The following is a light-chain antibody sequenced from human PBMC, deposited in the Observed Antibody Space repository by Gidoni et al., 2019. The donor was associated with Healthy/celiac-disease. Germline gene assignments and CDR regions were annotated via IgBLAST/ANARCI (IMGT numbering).Light chain of an antibody. CDR1: QSVSSY. CDR3: QQRSNWPPT. V-gene: IGKV3-11*01. J-gene: IGKJ1*01. CDR2: DAS. Sequence: EIVFTQSPATLSLSPGERATLSCRASQSVSSYLAWYHQKPGQAPRLLIHDASNRATGLPARFSGSGSGTDFTLTISSLEPEDFAVYYCQQRSNWPPTFGQGTKVEIK.